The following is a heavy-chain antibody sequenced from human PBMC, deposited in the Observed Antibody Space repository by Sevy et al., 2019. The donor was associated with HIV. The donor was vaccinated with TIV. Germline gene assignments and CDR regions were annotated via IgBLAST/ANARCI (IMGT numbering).Heavy chain of an antibody. D-gene: IGHD3-22*01. Sequence: GGSLRLSCAASGFTFNNYAMTWVRQAPGQGLEWVSAVSGGGATTYYADPVKGRVTISRDNSRNTLYLQMNSLRAEDTSVYYCAKGGSTSGYYLNYFAYWGQGTLVTVSS. CDR2: VSGGGATT. J-gene: IGHJ4*02. CDR3: AKGGSTSGYYLNYFAY. CDR1: GFTFNNYA. V-gene: IGHV3-23*01.